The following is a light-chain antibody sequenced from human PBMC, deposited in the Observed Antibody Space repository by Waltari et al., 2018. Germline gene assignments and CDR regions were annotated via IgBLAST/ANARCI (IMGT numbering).Light chain of an antibody. V-gene: IGKV4-1*01. CDR1: RRCLYSSNNKNS. J-gene: IGKJ3*01. Sequence: DIVMTQSPDSLAVSLGARATINCKSSRRCLYSSNNKNSLSWYQQKPGQPPKLLIYGASTRESGVPDRFSGSGSGTDFTLTISSLQAEDVAVYYCHQYYNTPFTFGPGTKVDIK. CDR3: HQYYNTPFT. CDR2: GAS.